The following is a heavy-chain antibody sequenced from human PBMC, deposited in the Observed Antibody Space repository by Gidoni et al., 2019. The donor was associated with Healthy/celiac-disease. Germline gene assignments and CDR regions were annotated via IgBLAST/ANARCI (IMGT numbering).Heavy chain of an antibody. CDR3: ARVGYCSGGSCSDYYYYYGMDV. V-gene: IGHV1-69*01. CDR1: GGTFSSYA. D-gene: IGHD2-15*01. CDR2: IIPIFGTA. J-gene: IGHJ6*02. Sequence: QVQLVQSGAEVTTPGSSVKVSCKASGGTFSSYAISWVRQAPGKGLEWMGGIIPIFGTANYAQKFQGRVTITADESTSTAYMELSSLRSEDTAVYYCARVGYCSGGSCSDYYYYYGMDVWGQGTTVTVSS.